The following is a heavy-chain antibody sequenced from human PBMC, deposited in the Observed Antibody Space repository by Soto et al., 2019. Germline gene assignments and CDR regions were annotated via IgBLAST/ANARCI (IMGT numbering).Heavy chain of an antibody. CDR3: ARGITTVTTSDY. V-gene: IGHV4-34*01. J-gene: IGHJ4*02. CDR2: VYHSGST. D-gene: IGHD4-4*01. Sequence: SETLSLTCAVHGGSFSEYYWSLIRQPPGKGLEWIGDVYHSGSTYYHPSLKRRVTISVDRSKNQFSPNLSSVPAAHTAVYSWARGITTVTTSDYWGQGTLVTLSS. CDR1: GGSFSEYY.